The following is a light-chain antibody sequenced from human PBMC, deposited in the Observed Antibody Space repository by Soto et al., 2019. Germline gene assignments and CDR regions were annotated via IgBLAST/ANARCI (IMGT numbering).Light chain of an antibody. J-gene: IGLJ1*01. V-gene: IGLV1-44*01. CDR2: SNN. Sequence: QSVLTQPPSASGTPGQRVTISCSGGSSNIGSNIVNWYQQLPGAAPKLLIYSNNQRPSGVPDRFSGSKSGTSASLAISGLQSEDEAEYYCSSYTNINTRACVFGTGTKVTVL. CDR1: SSNIGSNI. CDR3: SSYTNINTRACV.